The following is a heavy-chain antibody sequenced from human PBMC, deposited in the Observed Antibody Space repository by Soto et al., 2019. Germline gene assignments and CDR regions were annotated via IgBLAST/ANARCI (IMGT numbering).Heavy chain of an antibody. CDR3: PITPYDDSGTPFDY. CDR1: GFTVSSYW. J-gene: IGHJ4*02. Sequence: EVQLVESGGGLVQPGGSLRLSCAASGFTVSSYWMHWVRQVPGKGLVWVSIINADGSSTDYADSVKGRFTISRDNAKNTRYLPMSSLRAEDTAVYSCPITPYDDSGTPFDYWGQGNLVTVSS. CDR2: INADGSST. V-gene: IGHV3-74*01. D-gene: IGHD3-22*01.